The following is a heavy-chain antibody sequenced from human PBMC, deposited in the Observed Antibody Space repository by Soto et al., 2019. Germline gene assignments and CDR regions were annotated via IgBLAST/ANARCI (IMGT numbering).Heavy chain of an antibody. V-gene: IGHV4-30-2*01. CDR1: GGSISSGGYS. D-gene: IGHD5-12*01. Sequence: PSETLSLTCAVSGGSISSGGYSWSWIRQPPGKGLEWIGYIYHSGSTYYNPSLKSRVTISVDRSKNQFSLKLRSVTAADTAVYYCASASVEMATRFDYWGQGTLVTVSS. J-gene: IGHJ4*02. CDR2: IYHSGST. CDR3: ASASVEMATRFDY.